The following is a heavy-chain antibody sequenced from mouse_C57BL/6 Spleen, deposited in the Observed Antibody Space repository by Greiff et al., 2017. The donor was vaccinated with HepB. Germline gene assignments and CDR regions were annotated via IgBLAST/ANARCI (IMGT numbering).Heavy chain of an antibody. Sequence: QVQLQQSGAELVKPGASVKLSCKASGYTFTSYWMHWVKQRPGRGLEWIGRIDPNSGGTKYNEKFKSKATLTVDKPSSTAYMQLSSLTSEDSAVYYCARGYYGSSHDYYAMDYWGQGTSVTVSS. CDR2: IDPNSGGT. V-gene: IGHV1-72*01. J-gene: IGHJ4*01. CDR1: GYTFTSYW. CDR3: ARGYYGSSHDYYAMDY. D-gene: IGHD1-1*01.